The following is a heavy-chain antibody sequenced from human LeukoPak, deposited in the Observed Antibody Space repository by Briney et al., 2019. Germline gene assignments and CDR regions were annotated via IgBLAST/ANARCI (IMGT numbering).Heavy chain of an antibody. CDR3: ARVDIGSGTYYRYYYYMDV. J-gene: IGHJ6*03. CDR1: GGSMTSSTNH. Sequence: SETLSRTCGVSGGSMTSSTNHWGWIRQPPGKGLEWIGSIYYSGSTYYNPSLKSRVSISVDTSKKQFSLRLSSVTAADTAVYYCARVDIGSGTYYRYYYYMDVWGRGTTFTVSS. V-gene: IGHV4-39*07. CDR2: IYYSGST. D-gene: IGHD3-10*01.